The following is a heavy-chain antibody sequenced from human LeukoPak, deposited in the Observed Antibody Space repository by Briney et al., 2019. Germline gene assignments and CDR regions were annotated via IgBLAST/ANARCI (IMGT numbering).Heavy chain of an antibody. CDR1: GYSFTSYW. Sequence: GESLKISCKGSGYSFTSYWNGWVRQMPGKGLEWMGSNYPGDSDTRYSPSFQGQVTISADKSLRTAYLQWSGLKAWDPAMYYCARRYCSGGDCYYFDYWGEGTLVTVSS. J-gene: IGHJ4*02. CDR3: ARRYCSGGDCYYFDY. D-gene: IGHD2-15*01. CDR2: NYPGDSDT. V-gene: IGHV5-51*01.